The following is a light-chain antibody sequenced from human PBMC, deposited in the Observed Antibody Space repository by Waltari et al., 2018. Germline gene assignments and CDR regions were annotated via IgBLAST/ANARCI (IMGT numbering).Light chain of an antibody. CDR3: QHYVRLPVS. Sequence: EIVLTQSPGTLSLSPGERATLSCRASQSVSRSLAWSQQKPGQAPRPLIYGASGRATGVPDRFSGSGSGTDFSLTISRLEPEDFAVYYCQHYVRLPVSFGQGTKVEIK. CDR2: GAS. V-gene: IGKV3-20*01. J-gene: IGKJ1*01. CDR1: QSVSRS.